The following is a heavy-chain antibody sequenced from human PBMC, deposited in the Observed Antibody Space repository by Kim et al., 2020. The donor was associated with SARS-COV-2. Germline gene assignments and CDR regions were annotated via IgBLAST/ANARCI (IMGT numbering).Heavy chain of an antibody. CDR1: GFTFSSYG. V-gene: IGHV3-33*08. D-gene: IGHD3-22*01. Sequence: GGSLRLSCAASGFTFSSYGMHWVRQAPGKGLEWVAVIWYDGSNKYYEDSVKGRFTISRDNSKNTRYLQMNSQRTEDKAVYYCASEPTYFYDSSGVFDFWGQGTLVTVSS. CDR2: IWYDGSNK. CDR3: ASEPTYFYDSSGVFDF. J-gene: IGHJ4*02.